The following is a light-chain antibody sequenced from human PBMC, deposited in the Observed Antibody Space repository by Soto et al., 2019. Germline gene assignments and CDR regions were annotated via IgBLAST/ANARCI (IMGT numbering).Light chain of an antibody. Sequence: QSVLTQPASVSGSPGQSITISCTGTSSDVGGYNYVSWYQQHPGKAPKLMIYDVSNRPSGVSNRFSGSKSANTASLTISGLQAEDEADYYCSSYTGISTYVVFGGRTKLTVL. J-gene: IGLJ2*01. CDR2: DVS. CDR3: SSYTGISTYVV. CDR1: SSDVGGYNY. V-gene: IGLV2-14*01.